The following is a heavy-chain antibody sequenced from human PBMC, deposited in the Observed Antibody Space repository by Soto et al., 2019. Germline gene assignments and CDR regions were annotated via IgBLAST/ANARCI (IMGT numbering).Heavy chain of an antibody. V-gene: IGHV4-59*08. Sequence: PSETLSLTCTFSGGSISSYYWSWIRQPPGKGLEWIGYIYYSGSTNYNPSLKSRVTISVDTSKNQFSLKLSSVTAADTAVYYCARQLTPRLYFDYWGQGTLVTVSS. CDR2: IYYSGST. CDR3: ARQLTPRLYFDY. CDR1: GGSISSYY. J-gene: IGHJ4*02. D-gene: IGHD2-21*02.